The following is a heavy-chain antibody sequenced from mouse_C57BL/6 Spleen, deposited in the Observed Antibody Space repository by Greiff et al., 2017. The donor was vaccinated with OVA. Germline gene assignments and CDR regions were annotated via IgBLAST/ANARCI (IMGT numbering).Heavy chain of an antibody. CDR2: IDPSDSYT. CDR1: GYTFTSYW. J-gene: IGHJ1*03. CDR3: ARSGRLRRYFDV. V-gene: IGHV1-69*01. D-gene: IGHD2-4*01. Sequence: QVQLQQPGAELVMPGASVKLSCKASGYTFTSYWMHWVKQRPGQGLEWIGEIDPSDSYTNYNQKFKGKSTLTVDKSSSTAYMQLSSLTSEDSAVYYCARSGRLRRYFDVWGTGTTVTVSS.